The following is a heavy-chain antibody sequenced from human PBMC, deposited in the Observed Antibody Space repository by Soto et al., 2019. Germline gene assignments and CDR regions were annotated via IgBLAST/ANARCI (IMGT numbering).Heavy chain of an antibody. CDR3: ASQSSEWLLFAS. J-gene: IGHJ4*02. D-gene: IGHD5-12*01. CDR2: ISSSSSTI. V-gene: IGHV3-48*01. CDR1: GFTFSSYS. Sequence: EVQLVESGGGLVQPGGSLRLSCAASGFTFSSYSMNWVRQAPGKGLEWVSYISSSSSTIYYAYSVKGRFTISRDNAKNSLYLQMNSLRAEDTAVYYCASQSSEWLLFASWGQGTLVTVSS.